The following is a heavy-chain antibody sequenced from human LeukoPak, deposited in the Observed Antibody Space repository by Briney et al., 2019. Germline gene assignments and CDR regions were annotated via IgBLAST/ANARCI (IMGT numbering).Heavy chain of an antibody. CDR2: TYYRSKWFN. V-gene: IGHV6-1*01. Sequence: SQTLSLTCAISGDIFSSNSAAWDWVRQSRSRGLEWLVRTYYRSKWFNGYAVSVKGRITINPDTSKNQFSLQLNSVTPEDTAVYYCTRSFSGYIDSWGQGTLVTVSS. J-gene: IGHJ4*02. CDR1: GDIFSSNSAA. CDR3: TRSFSGYIDS. D-gene: IGHD1-26*01.